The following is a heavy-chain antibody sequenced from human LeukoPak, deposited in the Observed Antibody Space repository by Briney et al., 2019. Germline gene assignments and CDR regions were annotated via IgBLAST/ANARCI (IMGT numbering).Heavy chain of an antibody. CDR2: INPSGGST. CDR3: ARDPAYDSRIYYFDY. V-gene: IGHV1-46*01. CDR1: GYTFTSYY. J-gene: IGHJ4*02. D-gene: IGHD3-22*01. Sequence: ASVKVSCKASGYTFTSYYMHWVRQAPGQGLEWMGIINPSGGSTSCAQKFQGRVTMTRDTSTSTVYMELSSLRSEDTAVYYCARDPAYDSRIYYFDYWGQGTLVTVSS.